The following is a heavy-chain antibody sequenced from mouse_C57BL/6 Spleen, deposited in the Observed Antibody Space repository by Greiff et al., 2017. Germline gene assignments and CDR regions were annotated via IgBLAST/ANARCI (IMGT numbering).Heavy chain of an antibody. CDR3: ASDGYRYFDV. J-gene: IGHJ1*03. V-gene: IGHV8-12*01. CDR1: GFSLSTSGMG. Sequence: QVTLKECGPGILQSSQTLSLTCSFSGFSLSTSGMGVSWIRQPSGKGLEWLAHIYWDDDKRYNPSLKSRLTISKDTSRNQVFLKITSVDTADTATYYCASDGYRYFDVWGTGTTVTVSS. D-gene: IGHD2-3*01. CDR2: IYWDDDK.